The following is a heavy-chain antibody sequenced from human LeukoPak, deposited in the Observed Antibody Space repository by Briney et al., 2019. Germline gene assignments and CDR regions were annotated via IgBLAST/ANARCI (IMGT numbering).Heavy chain of an antibody. D-gene: IGHD3-10*01. CDR2: ISYDGSNK. J-gene: IGHJ4*02. Sequence: GRSLRLSCAASGFTFSSYAMHWVRQAPGKGLEWVAVISYDGSNKFYADSVKGRFTLSRDNSKNTLYLQMNSLRIEDTAVYYCGRGSVGFGELNYWGQGTLVTVSS. CDR3: GRGSVGFGELNY. V-gene: IGHV3-30-3*01. CDR1: GFTFSSYA.